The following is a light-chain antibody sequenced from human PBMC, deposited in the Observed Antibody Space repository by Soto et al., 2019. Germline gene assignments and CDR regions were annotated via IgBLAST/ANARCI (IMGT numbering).Light chain of an antibody. CDR2: DAS. Sequence: EIVLTQSPATLSLSPGERATLSCRASQSVSSYLAWYQQKPGQAPRLLIYDASNRATGIPARFSGSGSGTDFTLPISSLEPEDFAVYYCQQRSNWPPTFGQGTKVEI. CDR3: QQRSNWPPT. V-gene: IGKV3-11*01. J-gene: IGKJ1*01. CDR1: QSVSSY.